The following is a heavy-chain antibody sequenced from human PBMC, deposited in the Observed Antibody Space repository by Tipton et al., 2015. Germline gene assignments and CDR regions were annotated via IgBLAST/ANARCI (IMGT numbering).Heavy chain of an antibody. Sequence: QLVQSGAEVKKPGESLKISCKGSGYRFTTHWIGWVRQMPGKGLEWMGIIYPGDSDTRYSPSFQGQVTISADGSISTAYLQWSSLKASDTAIYYCAIPPSYDILTGYYNFIDAFDIWGQGTMVTVSS. CDR3: AIPPSYDILTGYYNFIDAFDI. CDR1: GYRFTTHW. V-gene: IGHV5-51*01. D-gene: IGHD3-9*01. J-gene: IGHJ3*02. CDR2: IYPGDSDT.